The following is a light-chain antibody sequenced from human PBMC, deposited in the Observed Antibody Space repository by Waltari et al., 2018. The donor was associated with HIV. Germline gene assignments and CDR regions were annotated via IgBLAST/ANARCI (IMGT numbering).Light chain of an antibody. CDR2: RNN. J-gene: IGLJ3*02. V-gene: IGLV1-47*01. CDR3: AAWDDRLSSWV. Sequence: QSVLTQPPSPSGTPGQSVTISCSGSSSNIEDNYVFWYQKLPGAAPKLLRFRNNQRPSDVPDRFSGSKSGTSASLAISGLQSEDEAEYFCAAWDDRLSSWVFGGGTRLTVL. CDR1: SSNIEDNY.